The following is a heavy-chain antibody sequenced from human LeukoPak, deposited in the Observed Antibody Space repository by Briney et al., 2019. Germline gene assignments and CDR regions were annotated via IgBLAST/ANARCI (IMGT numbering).Heavy chain of an antibody. CDR3: AREKLSFFDSSGYFDY. Sequence: GGSRRCSCAASGFTCSSYEMNWVRQAPGKGLQWVSFSSSSGSAIHYADSVRGRFTISRDNAKNSLYLQMSRLRAEDTAVYYCAREKLSFFDSSGYFDYWGQGTLVTASS. CDR1: GFTCSSYE. CDR2: SSSSGSAI. D-gene: IGHD3-22*01. V-gene: IGHV3-48*03. J-gene: IGHJ4*02.